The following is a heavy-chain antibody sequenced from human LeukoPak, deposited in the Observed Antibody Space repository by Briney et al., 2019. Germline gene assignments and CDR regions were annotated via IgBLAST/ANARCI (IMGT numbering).Heavy chain of an antibody. J-gene: IGHJ4*02. Sequence: GGSLRLSCAASGFTFSSYWMSWVRQAPGKGLEWVANIKQDGSEKYYVDSVKGRFTISRDNAKNSLYLQMNSLRAEDTAVYYCARRRDWGSYRYTGSPFDYWGQGTLVTVSS. D-gene: IGHD3-16*02. V-gene: IGHV3-7*01. CDR1: GFTFSSYW. CDR2: IKQDGSEK. CDR3: ARRRDWGSYRYTGSPFDY.